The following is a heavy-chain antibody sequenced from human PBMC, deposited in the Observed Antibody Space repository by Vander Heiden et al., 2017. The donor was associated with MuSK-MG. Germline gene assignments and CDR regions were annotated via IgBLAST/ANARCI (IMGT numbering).Heavy chain of an antibody. CDR2: INHSGST. D-gene: IGHD3-3*01. Sequence: QVQLQQWGAGLLKPSETLSLTCAVYGGSFSGYYWSWIRQPPGKGLEWIGEINHSGSTNYNPSLKSRVTISVDTSKNQFSLKLSSVTAADTAVYYCAREDYDFWSGYLDNWFDPWGQGTLVTVSS. V-gene: IGHV4-34*01. CDR3: AREDYDFWSGYLDNWFDP. CDR1: GGSFSGYY. J-gene: IGHJ5*02.